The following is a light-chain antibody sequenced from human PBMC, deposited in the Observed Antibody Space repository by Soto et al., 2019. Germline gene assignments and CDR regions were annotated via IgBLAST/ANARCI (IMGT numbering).Light chain of an antibody. V-gene: IGKV1-5*03. J-gene: IGKJ4*01. CDR2: KAS. Sequence: DIQMTQSPSTLSASVGDRVTITCRASQSISSWLAWYQQKPGKAPKLLIYKASSLESGVPSRFSGSGSGTEFTLSISSLQPDDFATYYRQQYNSYPLTFGGGTKVEIK. CDR1: QSISSW. CDR3: QQYNSYPLT.